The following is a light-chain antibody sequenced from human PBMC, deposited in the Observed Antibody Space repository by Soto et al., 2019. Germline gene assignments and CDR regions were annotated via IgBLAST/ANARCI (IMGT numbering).Light chain of an antibody. CDR3: QQNYRATPWT. V-gene: IGKV1-39*01. CDR1: QSISRY. Sequence: DIQMTQSPSSLSASVGDRITITCRASQSISRYLNWYQHKPGKAPKLLINAASSLERGVPSRFSGGGSGTDFTLNINSLQPDDFATYYCQQNYRATPWTFGQGTKVEVK. CDR2: AAS. J-gene: IGKJ1*01.